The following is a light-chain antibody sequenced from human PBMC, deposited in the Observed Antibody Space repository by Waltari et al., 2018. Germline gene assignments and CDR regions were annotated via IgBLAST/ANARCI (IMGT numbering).Light chain of an antibody. CDR2: KAF. Sequence: DIQMTQSPSTLSASVGDRINITCRASQSISSWLAWYQQKPGKAPKLLIYKAFSLESGVPSRFSGSGSGTEFTLTISSLQPDDFATYYCQQYNSYPITFGQGTRLEIK. J-gene: IGKJ5*01. V-gene: IGKV1-5*03. CDR1: QSISSW. CDR3: QQYNSYPIT.